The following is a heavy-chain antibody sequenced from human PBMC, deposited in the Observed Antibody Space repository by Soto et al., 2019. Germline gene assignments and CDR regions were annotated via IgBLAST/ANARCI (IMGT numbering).Heavy chain of an antibody. Sequence: QVQLVESGGGLVKPGGSLRLPCAASGFTFSDYYMSWIRQAPGQGLEWVSYISHDSDYTSYADSVRGRFSISRDNAQKSLYLQINSLRAEDTALYYCARPNTAYYGGNSGAFDIWGQGTMVTVSS. CDR2: ISHDSDYT. D-gene: IGHD4-17*01. CDR3: ARPNTAYYGGNSGAFDI. CDR1: GFTFSDYY. V-gene: IGHV3-11*06. J-gene: IGHJ3*02.